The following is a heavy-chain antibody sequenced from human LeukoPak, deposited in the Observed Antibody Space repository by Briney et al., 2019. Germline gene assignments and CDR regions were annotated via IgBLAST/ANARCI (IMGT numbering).Heavy chain of an antibody. CDR3: ARARSSRDYYYYYYMDV. CDR2: ISGSGGST. J-gene: IGHJ6*03. CDR1: GFTFSSYA. Sequence: GGSLRLSCAASGFTFSSYAMSWVRQAPGKGLEWVSAISGSGGSTYYADSVKGRFTISRDNAKNSLYLQMNSLRAEDTAVYYCARARSSRDYYYYYYMDVWGKGTTVTVSS. V-gene: IGHV3-23*01.